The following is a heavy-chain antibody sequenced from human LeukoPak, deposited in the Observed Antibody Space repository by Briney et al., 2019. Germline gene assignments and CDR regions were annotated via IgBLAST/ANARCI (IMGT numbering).Heavy chain of an antibody. CDR1: GFTVSSNY. D-gene: IGHD6-19*01. CDR3: ARDIPLRSGSPNGGMDV. CDR2: IYSGGST. J-gene: IGHJ6*02. V-gene: IGHV3-53*01. Sequence: GGSLRLSCAASGFTVSSNYMSWVRQAPGKGLEWVSVIYSGGSTYYADSVKGRFTISRDNSKNTLYLQMNSLRAEDTAVYYCARDIPLRSGSPNGGMDVWGQGTTVTVSS.